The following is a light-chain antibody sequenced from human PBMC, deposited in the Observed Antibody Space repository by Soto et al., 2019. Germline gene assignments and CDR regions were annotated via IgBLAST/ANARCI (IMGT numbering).Light chain of an antibody. V-gene: IGLV2-14*01. Sequence: QSALTQPASVSGSPGQSITISCTGTSSDVGRYNYVSWYQQHPGKAPKLIIYDDSYRPSGVSDRFSGSKSGNTAFLTISGLQAEDEADYYCSSYTGSSTSFGGGTKLTVL. CDR1: SSDVGRYNY. CDR3: SSYTGSSTS. J-gene: IGLJ3*02. CDR2: DDS.